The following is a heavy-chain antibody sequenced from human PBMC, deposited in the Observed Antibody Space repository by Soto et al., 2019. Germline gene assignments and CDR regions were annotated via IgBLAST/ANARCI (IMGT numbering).Heavy chain of an antibody. Sequence: QVQLVQSGAEVKKPGASVKVSCKASGYTFTSYGISWVRQAPGQGLEWMGWISAYNGNTNYAQKLQGRVTMTTDTSTSTAYMELRSLRSDDTAVYYCARRRQLVQDDYYCYGMDVWGQGTTVTVSS. CDR2: ISAYNGNT. J-gene: IGHJ6*02. CDR3: ARRRQLVQDDYYCYGMDV. CDR1: GYTFTSYG. D-gene: IGHD6-6*01. V-gene: IGHV1-18*01.